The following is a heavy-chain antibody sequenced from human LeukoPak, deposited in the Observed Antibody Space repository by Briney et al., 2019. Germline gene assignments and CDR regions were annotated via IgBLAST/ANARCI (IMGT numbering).Heavy chain of an antibody. CDR1: GFTFSSYA. J-gene: IGHJ4*02. CDR3: TRDLVGYTYGHN. D-gene: IGHD5-18*01. CDR2: IYSGDNT. Sequence: GGSLRLSCAASGFTFSSYAMSWVRQAPGKGLEWVSVIYSGDNTDYADSVKGRFTISRDNSKNTLYLQMNNLRAEDTAVYYCTRDLVGYTYGHNWGQGTLVTVSS. V-gene: IGHV3-53*01.